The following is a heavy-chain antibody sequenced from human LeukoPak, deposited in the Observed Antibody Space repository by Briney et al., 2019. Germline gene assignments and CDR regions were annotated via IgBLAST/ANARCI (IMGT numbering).Heavy chain of an antibody. CDR1: GFTFSDHY. D-gene: IGHD3-10*01. V-gene: IGHV3-23*01. CDR3: AKHVGPRRGVDY. CDR2: ISSSGVGT. J-gene: IGHJ4*02. Sequence: GGSLRLSCAASGFTFSDHYMDWVRQAPGQGLEWVSAISSSGVGTYYADSVKGRFTISRDNSKNTVHLQMSSLRAEDTAFYYCAKHVGPRRGVDYWGQGTLVTVSS.